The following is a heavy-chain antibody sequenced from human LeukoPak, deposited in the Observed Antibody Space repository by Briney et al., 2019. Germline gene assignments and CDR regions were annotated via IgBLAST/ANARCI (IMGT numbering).Heavy chain of an antibody. Sequence: GGSLSLSCTASGFTFGDYAMSWFRQAPGKGLEWVGFIRSKEYGGTIESAASVEGRFTVSRDDPARIAYLQMNSMKIDDTAVYYCTRDRGVGYAISWRGGLYNFDYWGHGTLVTVSS. CDR2: IRSKEYGGTI. J-gene: IGHJ4*01. D-gene: IGHD2-2*03. CDR3: TRDRGVGYAISWRGGLYNFDY. V-gene: IGHV3-49*03. CDR1: GFTFGDYA.